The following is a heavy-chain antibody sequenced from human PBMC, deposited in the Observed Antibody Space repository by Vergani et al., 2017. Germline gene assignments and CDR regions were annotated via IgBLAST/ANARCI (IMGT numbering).Heavy chain of an antibody. D-gene: IGHD6-13*01. CDR3: AGDTHSWQRAYR. J-gene: IGHJ5*02. CDR1: GVSVTDYN. Sequence: QAQLQESGPGLVKPSETLSLTCHVFGVSVTDYNCNWIRQAPGKGLEWIGSLSTTGGATHARHNPSLKSRVSISVDTSKSQFSLRLTSVTAADSAIYYCAGDTHSWQRAYRWGQGLLVSVSS. CDR2: LSTTGGA. V-gene: IGHV4-59*02.